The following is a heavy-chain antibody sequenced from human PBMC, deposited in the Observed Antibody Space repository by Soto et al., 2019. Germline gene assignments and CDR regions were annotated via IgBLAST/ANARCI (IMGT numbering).Heavy chain of an antibody. J-gene: IGHJ4*02. Sequence: GASVKVSCKASGYTFTSYYMHWVRQAPGQGLEWMGIINSSGGSTSYAQKFQGRVTMTRDTSTSTVYMELSSLRSEDTAVYYCAREKFRIAARPTVIYYWGQGTLVTVSS. CDR3: AREKFRIAARPTVIYY. CDR1: GYTFTSYY. D-gene: IGHD6-6*01. CDR2: INSSGGST. V-gene: IGHV1-46*01.